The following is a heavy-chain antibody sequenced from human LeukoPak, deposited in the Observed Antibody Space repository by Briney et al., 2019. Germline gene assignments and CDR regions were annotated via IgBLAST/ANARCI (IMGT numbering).Heavy chain of an antibody. V-gene: IGHV4-30-4*01. J-gene: IGHJ4*02. D-gene: IGHD3-22*01. Sequence: SETLSLTCTVSGGSLSSGDYYWRWLRQPPGTGLEWIGYIYYSGSTYYNPSLKSRVTISVDTSKNQFSLKLSSVTAADTAVYYCARAFLTYYYDSSGYYYFDYWGQGTLVTVSS. CDR2: IYYSGST. CDR3: ARAFLTYYYDSSGYYYFDY. CDR1: GGSLSSGDYY.